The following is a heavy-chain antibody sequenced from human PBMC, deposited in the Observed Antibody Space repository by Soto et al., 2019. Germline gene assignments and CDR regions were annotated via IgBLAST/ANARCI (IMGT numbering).Heavy chain of an antibody. CDR3: ARDRGHHDFSGYYQAPFDY. V-gene: IGHV4-39*07. CDR2: IFYSGST. Sequence: PSETLSLTCTVSGGSISSSSYYWGWIRQPPGKGLEWIGSIFYSGSTYYNPSLKSRVTISVDTSKNQSSLKLNSVISADTAVYYCARDRGHHDFSGYYQAPFDYWGLG. J-gene: IGHJ4*02. D-gene: IGHD3-3*01. CDR1: GGSISSSSYY.